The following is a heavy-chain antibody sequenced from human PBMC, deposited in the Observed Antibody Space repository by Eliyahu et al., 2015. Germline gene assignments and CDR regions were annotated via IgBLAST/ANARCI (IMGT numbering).Heavy chain of an antibody. D-gene: IGHD6-19*01. CDR2: INHSGST. J-gene: IGHJ4*02. Sequence: QVQLQQWGAGLLKPSETLSLTCAVYGGSFSGYYWSWIRQPPGKGLEWIGEINHSGSTNYNPSLKSRVTISVDTSKNQFSLKLSSVTAADTAVYYCARLRVSSSGWYAFDYWGQGTLVTVSS. CDR1: GGSFSGYY. V-gene: IGHV4-34*01. CDR3: ARLRVSSSGWYAFDY.